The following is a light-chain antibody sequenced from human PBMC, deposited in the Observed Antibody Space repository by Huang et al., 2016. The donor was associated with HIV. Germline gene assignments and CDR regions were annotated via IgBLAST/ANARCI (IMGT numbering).Light chain of an antibody. CDR1: QGIRDW. J-gene: IGKJ2*01. V-gene: IGKV1-5*03. CDR2: KAS. Sequence: DIQMTQSPSTLSASVGDRVTITCRASQGIRDWLAWYQQKPGKAPKLLIDKASNLEYGVPSRFSGSGSGTEFTLTISSLQPDDFATYYCQQYDNFSTFAQGTKLEIQ. CDR3: QQYDNFST.